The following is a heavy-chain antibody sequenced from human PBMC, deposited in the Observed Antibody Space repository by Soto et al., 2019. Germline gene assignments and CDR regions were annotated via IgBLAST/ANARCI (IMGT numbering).Heavy chain of an antibody. J-gene: IGHJ4*02. CDR2: IYYSGST. Sequence: LCQSGAYGNGVVIGGVRIMKRNRQPPEKGLEWIGYIYYSGSTNYNASLKSRVTISVDTSKNQFSLKLSSVTAADTAVYYCARGGLRFLEWLNPIDYWGQGTLVTVSS. CDR1: NGVVIGGVRI. CDR3: ARGGLRFLEWLNPIDY. D-gene: IGHD3-3*01. V-gene: IGHV4-61*08.